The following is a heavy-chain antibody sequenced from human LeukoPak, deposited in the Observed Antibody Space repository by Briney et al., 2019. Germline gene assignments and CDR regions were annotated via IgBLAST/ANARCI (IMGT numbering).Heavy chain of an antibody. CDR3: AREHRVRGTTGTGGAFDI. V-gene: IGHV1-2*02. D-gene: IGHD1-1*01. Sequence: ASVNVSCKASGYTFTGYYMHWVRQAPGQGLEWMGWINPNSGGTNYAQKFQGRVTMTRDTFISTAYMELSRLRSDDTAVYYCAREHRVRGTTGTGGAFDIWGQGTMVTVSS. CDR2: INPNSGGT. CDR1: GYTFTGYY. J-gene: IGHJ3*02.